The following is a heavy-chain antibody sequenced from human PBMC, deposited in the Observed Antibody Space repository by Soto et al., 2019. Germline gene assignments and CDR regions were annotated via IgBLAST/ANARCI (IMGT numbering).Heavy chain of an antibody. D-gene: IGHD3-22*01. V-gene: IGHV4-30-4*01. CDR3: ARGVGSWFYDSSGYQAYYYYGMDV. CDR1: GGSISSGDYY. CDR2: IYYSGST. J-gene: IGHJ6*02. Sequence: SETLSLTCTVSGGSISSGDYYWSWIRQPPGKGLEWIGYIYYSGSTYYNPSLKSRFTISVDTSKNQFSLKLSSVTAADTAVYYRARGVGSWFYDSSGYQAYYYYGMDVWGQGTTVTVSS.